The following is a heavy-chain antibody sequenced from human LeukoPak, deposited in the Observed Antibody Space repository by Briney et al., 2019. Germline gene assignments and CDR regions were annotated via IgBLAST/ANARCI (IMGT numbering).Heavy chain of an antibody. V-gene: IGHV3-33*01. J-gene: IGHJ4*02. D-gene: IGHD1-26*01. Sequence: GGSLRLSCAASGFTFSNYDMHWVRQAPGKGLEWVAVIWYDGSNKNYVDSVKGRFTISRDNSKNTLYLQMNSLRAEDMAVYYCARGPGVGATGTHFDYRGQGTLVTVSS. CDR2: IWYDGSNK. CDR3: ARGPGVGATGTHFDY. CDR1: GFTFSNYD.